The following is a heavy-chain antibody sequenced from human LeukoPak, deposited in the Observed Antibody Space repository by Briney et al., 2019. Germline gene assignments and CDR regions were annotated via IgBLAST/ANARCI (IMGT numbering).Heavy chain of an antibody. CDR1: GFTFTGYA. CDR2: IGGDGFSA. Sequence: GGSLRLSCSASGFTFTGYAMHWVRQAPGKGLEYVSGIGGDGFSAFYADSMKDRVTISRDNSKSTVHLQMTSLRVEDTAVYFCVRDVDYYASGSYLGYFDHWGQGTLVTVSS. V-gene: IGHV3-64D*06. J-gene: IGHJ4*02. CDR3: VRDVDYYASGSYLGYFDH. D-gene: IGHD3-10*01.